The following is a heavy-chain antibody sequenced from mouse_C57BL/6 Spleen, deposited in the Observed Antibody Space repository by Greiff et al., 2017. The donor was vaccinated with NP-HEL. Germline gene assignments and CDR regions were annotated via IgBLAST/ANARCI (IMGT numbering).Heavy chain of an antibody. V-gene: IGHV1-80*01. CDR3: AKEGTGGFAFDY. CDR2: IYPGDGDT. D-gene: IGHD4-1*01. J-gene: IGHJ2*01. CDR1: GYAFSSYW. Sequence: VKLQESGAELVKPGASVKISCKASGYAFSSYWMNWVKQRPGKGLEWIGQIYPGDGDTNYNGKFKGKATLTADKSSSTAYMQLSSLTSEDSAVYFCAKEGTGGFAFDYWGQGTTLTVSS.